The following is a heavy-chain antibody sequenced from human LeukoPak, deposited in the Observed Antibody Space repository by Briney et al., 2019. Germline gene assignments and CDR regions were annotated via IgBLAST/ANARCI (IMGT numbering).Heavy chain of an antibody. CDR3: TRGQLGPFDY. Sequence: GGSLRLSCAASGFTFNTNAISWVRQAPGKGLEWVSVISGSGGSAYYADSVKGRFTISRDNSKNTLYLQMNSLKAEDTAVFYCTRGQLGPFDYWGQGTLVTVSS. V-gene: IGHV3-23*01. CDR2: ISGSGGSA. CDR1: GFTFNTNA. J-gene: IGHJ4*02. D-gene: IGHD1-1*01.